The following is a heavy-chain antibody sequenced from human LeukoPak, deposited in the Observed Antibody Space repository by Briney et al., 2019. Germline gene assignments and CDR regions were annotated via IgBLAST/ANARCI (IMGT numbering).Heavy chain of an antibody. CDR2: INGDGSTT. CDR1: GFTFSTYA. J-gene: IGHJ4*02. CDR3: TRDYYGTSDY. Sequence: HAGGSLRLSCSASGFTFSTYAMHWVRHAPGKGLIWVSRINGDGSTTSYSDSVQGRFTISRDNAKNTLYLQMNSLRAEDTAVYYCTRDYYGTSDYWGQGTLVTVSS. D-gene: IGHD1-26*01. V-gene: IGHV3-74*01.